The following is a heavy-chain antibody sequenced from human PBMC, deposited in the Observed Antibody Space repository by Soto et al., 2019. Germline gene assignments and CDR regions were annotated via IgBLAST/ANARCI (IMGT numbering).Heavy chain of an antibody. V-gene: IGHV3-30*18. CDR3: AKRVQGVRDGMDV. CDR1: GFTFSDYG. J-gene: IGHJ6*02. D-gene: IGHD3-10*02. Sequence: QVQLVESGGGVVQPGTSLRLSCAASGFTFSDYGMHWVRQAPGKGLEWVALISYGGSNKYYADSVKGRFTISRDNSKNTLYLQMNRLRVEDTAVYYCAKRVQGVRDGMDVWGQGTTVTVSS. CDR2: ISYGGSNK.